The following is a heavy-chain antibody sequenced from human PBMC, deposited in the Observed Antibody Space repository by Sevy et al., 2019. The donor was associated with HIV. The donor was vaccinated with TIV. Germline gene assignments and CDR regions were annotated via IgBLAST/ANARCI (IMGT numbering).Heavy chain of an antibody. CDR2: INHSGST. CDR3: ARGRRYCSSTSCYYYYYGMDV. CDR1: GGSFSGYY. D-gene: IGHD2-2*01. Sequence: SETLSLTCAVYGGSFSGYYWSWIRQPPGKGLEWIGEINHSGSTNYNPSLKSRVTISVDTSKNQFSLKLSSVTAGDTAVYYCARGRRYCSSTSCYYYYYGMDVWGQGTTVTVSS. J-gene: IGHJ6*02. V-gene: IGHV4-34*01.